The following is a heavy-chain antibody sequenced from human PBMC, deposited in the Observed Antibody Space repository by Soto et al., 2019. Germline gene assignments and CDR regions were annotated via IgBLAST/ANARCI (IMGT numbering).Heavy chain of an antibody. CDR3: ARTPMPKGSGYDYRSYYFDY. CDR1: GGSISSYH. Sequence: SETLSLTCTVSGGSISSYHWSWIRQPPGKGLEWIGYIYYSGSTNYNPSLKSRVTISVDTSKNQFSLKLSSVTAADTAVYYCARTPMPKGSGYDYRSYYFDYWGQGTLVTVSS. J-gene: IGHJ4*02. V-gene: IGHV4-59*08. D-gene: IGHD5-12*01. CDR2: IYYSGST.